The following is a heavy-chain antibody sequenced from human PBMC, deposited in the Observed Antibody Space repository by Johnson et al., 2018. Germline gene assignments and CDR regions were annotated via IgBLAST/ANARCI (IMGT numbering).Heavy chain of an antibody. CDR1: GFIFGTYS. Sequence: QVQLQESGGGVVQPGRSLRLSCVASGFIFGTYSFHWVRQAQGKGLEWVSLIYSGGKTFYADSVKGRFTISRDNAKNSLYLKMNSLRAEDTALYYCAKEMRGKWLVPGAFDIWGQGTIVTVSS. CDR2: IYSGGKT. J-gene: IGHJ3*02. CDR3: AKEMRGKWLVPGAFDI. D-gene: IGHD6-19*01. V-gene: IGHV3-NL1*01.